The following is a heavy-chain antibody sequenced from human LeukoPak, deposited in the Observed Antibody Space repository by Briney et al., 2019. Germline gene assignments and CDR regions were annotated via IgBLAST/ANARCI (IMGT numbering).Heavy chain of an antibody. D-gene: IGHD3-9*01. J-gene: IGHJ5*02. Sequence: SETLSLTCTVSGGSISSYYWSWIRQPPGEGLEWIGYIYYSGSTNYNPSLKSRVTISVDTSKNQFSLKLSSVTAADTAVYYCARATYDILTGYYWFDPWGQGTLVTVSS. CDR2: IYYSGST. CDR3: ARATYDILTGYYWFDP. V-gene: IGHV4-59*01. CDR1: GGSISSYY.